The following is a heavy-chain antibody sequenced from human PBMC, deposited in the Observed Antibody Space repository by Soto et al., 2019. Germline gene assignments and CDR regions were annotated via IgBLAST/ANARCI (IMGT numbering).Heavy chain of an antibody. CDR3: SPLGYSSSAGSLDYYYDLDV. Sequence: EVQLVESGGGLVKPGGSLRLSCAASGFIFRNAWMSWVRQAPGKGLEWVGRIKSKADGGTTDYAAPVKGRFLISRDDSKNTLFLQVNSLKTEDTAVYYCSPLGYSSSAGSLDYYYDLDVWGQGTTVTVS. CDR2: IKSKADGGTT. J-gene: IGHJ6*02. V-gene: IGHV3-15*01. CDR1: GFIFRNAW. D-gene: IGHD6-19*01.